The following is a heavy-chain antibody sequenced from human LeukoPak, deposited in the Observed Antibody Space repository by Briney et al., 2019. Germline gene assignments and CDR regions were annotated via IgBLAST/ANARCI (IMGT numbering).Heavy chain of an antibody. CDR2: ISSSGSTI. CDR1: GFTFSDYY. V-gene: IGHV3-11*01. CDR3: ARDRTFWSRFDI. J-gene: IGHJ3*02. Sequence: GGSLRLSCAASGFTFSDYYMSWIRQAPGEGLEWVSYISSSGSTIYYADSVKGRFTISRDNAKNSLYLQMNSLRAEDTAVYYCARDRTFWSRFDIWGQGTMVTVSS. D-gene: IGHD3-3*01.